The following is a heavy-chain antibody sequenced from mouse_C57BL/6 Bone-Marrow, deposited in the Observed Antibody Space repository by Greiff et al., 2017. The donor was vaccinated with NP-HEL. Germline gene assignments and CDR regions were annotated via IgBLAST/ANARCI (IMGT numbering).Heavy chain of an antibody. CDR2: INPSSGYT. CDR3: ARGAYYGYYAMDY. Sequence: VQGVESGAELAKPGASVKLSCKASGYTFTSYWMHWVKQRPGQGLEWIGYINPSSGYTKYNQKFKDKATLTADKSSSTAYMQLSSLTYEDSAVYYCARGAYYGYYAMDYWGQGTSVTVSS. CDR1: GYTFTSYW. V-gene: IGHV1-7*01. D-gene: IGHD1-1*01. J-gene: IGHJ4*01.